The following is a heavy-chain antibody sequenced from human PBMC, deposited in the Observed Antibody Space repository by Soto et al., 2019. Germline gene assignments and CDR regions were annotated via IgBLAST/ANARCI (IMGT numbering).Heavy chain of an antibody. V-gene: IGHV3-74*01. CDR1: GFTFTTRW. CDR2: INSDGTTT. Sequence: EVRLVESGGGLVQPGGSLRLSCAASGFTFTTRWMHWVRQVPGKGLVWVSYINSDGTTTTYADSVKGRFTISRDNAKSTVYLQSNCQCVDDTAIYYCARDNSYSSDYWGQGTLVTVSS. J-gene: IGHJ4*02. D-gene: IGHD4-4*01. CDR3: ARDNSYSSDY.